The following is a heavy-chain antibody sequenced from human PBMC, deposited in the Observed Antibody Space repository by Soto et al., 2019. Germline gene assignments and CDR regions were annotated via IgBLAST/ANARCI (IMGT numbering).Heavy chain of an antibody. J-gene: IGHJ6*02. Sequence: PSETLSLTCAVSGDSISRGGYSWTWIRQPPGKALEWIGNIYDSGSTSYNPSLKSRVTMSVDTSKNQFSLRLTSVTAADTAVYFCARGSSSYYDYGMDVWCQGTTVTVSS. D-gene: IGHD6-6*01. CDR3: ARGSSSYYDYGMDV. CDR1: GDSISRGGYS. V-gene: IGHV4-30-2*01. CDR2: IYDSGST.